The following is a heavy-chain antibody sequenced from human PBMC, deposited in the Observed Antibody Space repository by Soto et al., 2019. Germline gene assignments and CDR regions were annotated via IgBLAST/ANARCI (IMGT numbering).Heavy chain of an antibody. CDR2: IKQDGSEK. Sequence: GGSLRLSCAASGFTFSSYWMSWVRQAPGKGLEWVANIKQDGSEKYYVDSVKGRFTISRDNAKNSLYLQMNSLRAEDTAVYYCARDSPSCYGGCFDYWGQGTLVTVSS. D-gene: IGHD2-2*01. V-gene: IGHV3-7*05. CDR3: ARDSPSCYGGCFDY. CDR1: GFTFSSYW. J-gene: IGHJ4*02.